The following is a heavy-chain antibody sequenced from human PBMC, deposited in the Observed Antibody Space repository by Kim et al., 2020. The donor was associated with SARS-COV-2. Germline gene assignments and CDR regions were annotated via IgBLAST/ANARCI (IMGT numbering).Heavy chain of an antibody. CDR1: GYTLTELS. D-gene: IGHD3-3*01. J-gene: IGHJ5*02. CDR3: ATFGGIFGVVIRGWFDP. CDR2: FDPEDGET. Sequence: ASVKVSCKVSGYTLTELSMHWVRQAPGKGLEWMGGFDPEDGETIYAQKFQGRVTMTEDTSTDTAYMELSSLRSEDTAVYYCATFGGIFGVVIRGWFDPWGQGTLVTVSS. V-gene: IGHV1-24*01.